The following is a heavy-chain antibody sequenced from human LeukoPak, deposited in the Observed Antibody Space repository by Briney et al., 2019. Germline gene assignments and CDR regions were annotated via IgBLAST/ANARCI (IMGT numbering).Heavy chain of an antibody. J-gene: IGHJ4*02. D-gene: IGHD3-10*01. CDR1: GFTFSSYE. V-gene: IGHV3-48*03. CDR2: ISSSGSTI. CDR3: ARQLWFGELYTGYFDY. Sequence: GGSLRLSCAASGFTFSSYEMNWVRQAPGKGLEWVSYISSSGSTIYYADSVKGRFTISRDNAKNSLFLQMNSLRAEDTAVYYCARQLWFGELYTGYFDYWGQGTLVTVSS.